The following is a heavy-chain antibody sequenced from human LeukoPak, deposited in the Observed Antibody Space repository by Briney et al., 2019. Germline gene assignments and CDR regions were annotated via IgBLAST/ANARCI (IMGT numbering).Heavy chain of an antibody. Sequence: GGSLRLSCAASGFTFSSYWMSWVRQAPGKGLEWVANIKQDGSEKYYVDSVKGRFTIARDNAKNSLYLQMNSLGAEDTAVYYCASDSSSWYRRDYYYGMDVWGQGTTVTVSS. CDR2: IKQDGSEK. CDR1: GFTFSSYW. V-gene: IGHV3-7*01. J-gene: IGHJ6*02. D-gene: IGHD6-13*01. CDR3: ASDSSSWYRRDYYYGMDV.